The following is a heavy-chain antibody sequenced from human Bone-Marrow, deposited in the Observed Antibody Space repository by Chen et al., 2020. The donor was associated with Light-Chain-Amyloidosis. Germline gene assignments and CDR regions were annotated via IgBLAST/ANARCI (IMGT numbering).Heavy chain of an antibody. V-gene: IGHV3-23*01. CDR2: ITSYGVRQ. D-gene: IGHD2-21*02. CDR1: GFTFSSYA. J-gene: IGHJ4*02. CDR3: AKEETVAVTPGVDY. Sequence: EVQLLESGGGLVQPGGSLRLSCAAAGFTFSSYAMSWVRQAPGKGLEWVSAITSYGVRQYYAASVRGLFTISRDNFKNTVSLQMNSLRAEGTAVYYCAKEETVAVTPGVDYWGQGALVTVSS.